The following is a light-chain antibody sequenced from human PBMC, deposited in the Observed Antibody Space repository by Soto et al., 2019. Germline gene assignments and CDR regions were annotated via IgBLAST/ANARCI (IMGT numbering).Light chain of an antibody. V-gene: IGKV1-39*01. Sequence: DIQMTQSPSSLSASVGDRVTITCRASQSISSYLNWYQQKPGKAPKLLIYAASSLQSGVPSRFSGSGSGTDFTLTISSLQPEDFATYYCQQSYRHPGTFGQGTKVEIK. CDR2: AAS. J-gene: IGKJ1*01. CDR3: QQSYRHPGT. CDR1: QSISSY.